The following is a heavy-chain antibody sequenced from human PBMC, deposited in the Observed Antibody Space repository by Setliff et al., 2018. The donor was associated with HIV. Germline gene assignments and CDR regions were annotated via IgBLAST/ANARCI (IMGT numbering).Heavy chain of an antibody. V-gene: IGHV4-4*09. J-gene: IGHJ4*02. CDR2: IYTSGSV. Sequence: SETLSLTCTVSGGSISSYYWSWIRQPPGKELEWIGYIYTSGSVNYNPSLNSRVTMSVDTSKNQFSLKVNSVTAADTAVYYCARSPRIGVAGEFEYWGQGTLVTSPQ. D-gene: IGHD6-19*01. CDR3: ARSPRIGVAGEFEY. CDR1: GGSISSYY.